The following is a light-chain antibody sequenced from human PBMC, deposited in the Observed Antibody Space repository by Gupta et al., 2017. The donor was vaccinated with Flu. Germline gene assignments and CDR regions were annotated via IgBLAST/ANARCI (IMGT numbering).Light chain of an antibody. CDR3: QQYYSYPWT. Sequence: AIRVAESPSTFSTSQGDRGTITYRASHGSSSYLAWYQQKPGKAPKLLIYAASTLQSGVPSRFSGSGSGTDFTLTISSLQSEDFATYYCQQYYSYPWTFGQGTKVEIK. V-gene: IGKV1-8*01. CDR1: HGSSSY. J-gene: IGKJ1*01. CDR2: AAS.